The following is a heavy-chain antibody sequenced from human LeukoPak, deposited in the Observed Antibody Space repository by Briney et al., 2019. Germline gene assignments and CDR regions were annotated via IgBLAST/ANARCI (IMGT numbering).Heavy chain of an antibody. Sequence: AGGSLRLSCSVSGLTFSSSDMHWVRQAPGKALEYVSAITFHGRDTYYADSVNGRFTISRDNSKDTLYLQMSNLRPEDTAIYHCVKVGISTYGHWGQGTLVTVSS. V-gene: IGHV3-64D*06. CDR1: GLTFSSSD. CDR2: ITFHGRDT. D-gene: IGHD2/OR15-2a*01. CDR3: VKVGISTYGH. J-gene: IGHJ4*02.